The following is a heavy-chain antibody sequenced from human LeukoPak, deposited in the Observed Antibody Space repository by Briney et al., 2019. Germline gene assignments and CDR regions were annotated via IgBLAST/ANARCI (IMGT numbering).Heavy chain of an antibody. D-gene: IGHD3-10*01. Sequence: PPETLSLTSTVSGGSISNYYCRWIRQSPGKELKWIGNIDYSGSTNYNPSLKSRVTISVDTSKNQFSLKLSSVTAADTAVYYCAREAYYGRFFDYWGQGTLVTVSS. CDR2: IDYSGST. V-gene: IGHV4-59*01. J-gene: IGHJ4*02. CDR1: GGSISNYY. CDR3: AREAYYGRFFDY.